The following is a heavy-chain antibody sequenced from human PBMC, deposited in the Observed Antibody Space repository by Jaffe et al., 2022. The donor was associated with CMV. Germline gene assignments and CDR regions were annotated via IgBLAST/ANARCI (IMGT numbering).Heavy chain of an antibody. V-gene: IGHV4-39*01. CDR3: ARLWGSGRDGDDY. D-gene: IGHD3-16*01. CDR2: IYYSGST. Sequence: QLQLQESGPGLVKPSETLSLTCTVSGGSISSSSYYWGWIRQPPGKGLEWIGSIYYSGSTYYNPSLKSRVTISVDTSKNQFSLKLSSVTAADTAVYYCARLWGSGRDGDDYWGQGTLVTVSS. J-gene: IGHJ4*02. CDR1: GGSISSSSYY.